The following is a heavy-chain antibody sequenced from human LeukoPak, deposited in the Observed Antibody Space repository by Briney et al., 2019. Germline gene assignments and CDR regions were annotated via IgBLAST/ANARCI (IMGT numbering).Heavy chain of an antibody. D-gene: IGHD2-2*01. CDR3: AKGTVVPAAMDV. Sequence: PGRSLRLSCAASGFTFDDYAMHWVRHAPGKGLEWVSGISWNSGSIGYADSVKGRFTISRDNDKNSLYLQMNSLRAEDTALYYCAKGTVVPAAMDVWGQGTTVTVSS. V-gene: IGHV3-9*01. CDR2: ISWNSGSI. CDR1: GFTFDDYA. J-gene: IGHJ6*02.